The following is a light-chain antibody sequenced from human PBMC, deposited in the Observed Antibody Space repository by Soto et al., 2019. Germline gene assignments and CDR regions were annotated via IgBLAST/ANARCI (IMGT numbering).Light chain of an antibody. CDR1: QNINTW. J-gene: IGKJ1*01. CDR3: QQYETYSWT. V-gene: IGKV1-5*03. Sequence: DIQLTQSPSPLSASVGDRVTLTCRASQNINTWLAWYQQKPGEGPTLLIYRASRLESGVPSRFSGSGSGTEFALTISSLQPADFATYYCQQYETYSWTFGQGTKVDI. CDR2: RAS.